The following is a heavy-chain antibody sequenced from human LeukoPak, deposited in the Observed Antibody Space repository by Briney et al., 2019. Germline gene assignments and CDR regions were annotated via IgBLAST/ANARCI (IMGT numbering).Heavy chain of an antibody. CDR2: INSGGSTT. CDR3: ATSRSTTTPDY. Sequence: PGGSLRLSCAVSGFTFSSYDMNWVRQAPGKGLEWVSYINSGGSTTYYADSVKGRFTLSRDNAKNSLYLQMNSLRVEDTAVYYRATSRSTTTPDYWGQGTLVTVSS. D-gene: IGHD2/OR15-2a*01. J-gene: IGHJ4*02. V-gene: IGHV3-48*03. CDR1: GFTFSSYD.